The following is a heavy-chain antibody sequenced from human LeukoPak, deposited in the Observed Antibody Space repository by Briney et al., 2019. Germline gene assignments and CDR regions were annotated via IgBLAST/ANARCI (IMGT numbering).Heavy chain of an antibody. D-gene: IGHD1-26*01. J-gene: IGHJ6*03. CDR3: ARRKFSGSYSSYYYYYYMDV. V-gene: IGHV3-7*01. CDR2: IKQDGSEK. Sequence: QPGGSLRLSCAASGFTFSSYWMSWVRQAPGKGLEWVANIKQDGSEKYYVDSVKGRFTISRDNAKNSLYLQMNSLRAEDTAVHYCARRKFSGSYSSYYYYYYMDVWGKGTTVTVSS. CDR1: GFTFSSYW.